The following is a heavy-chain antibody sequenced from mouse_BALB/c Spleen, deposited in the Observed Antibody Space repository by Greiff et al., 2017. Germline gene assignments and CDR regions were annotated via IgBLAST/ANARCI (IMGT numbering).Heavy chain of an antibody. J-gene: IGHJ3*01. CDR3: ARVTTPFAY. D-gene: IGHD1-1*01. V-gene: IGHV14-1*02. Sequence: VQLQQSGAELVRPGALVKLSCKASGFNIKDYYMHWVKQRPEQGLEWIGWIDPENGNTIYDPKFQGKASITADTSSNTAYLQLSSLTSEDTAVYYCARVTTPFAYWGQGTLVTVSA. CDR1: GFNIKDYY. CDR2: IDPENGNT.